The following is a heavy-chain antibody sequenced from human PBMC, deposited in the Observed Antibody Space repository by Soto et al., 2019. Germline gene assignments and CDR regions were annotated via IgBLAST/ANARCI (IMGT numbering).Heavy chain of an antibody. CDR1: GGTFGNSA. D-gene: IGHD3-3*01. J-gene: IGHJ5*02. CDR2: IVPMFGTA. CDR3: ARDGDPQSAFWSGPLGGGRFDP. Sequence: QVQLVQSGAEVKKPGSSVNVSCKTSGGTFGNSAVTWVRQAPGQGLEWLGGIVPMFGTANYAQKFQGRVTITPDESTITAYMELNSRKTDDTAVYYCARDGDPQSAFWSGPLGGGRFDPWGQGTLVTVSS. V-gene: IGHV1-69*05.